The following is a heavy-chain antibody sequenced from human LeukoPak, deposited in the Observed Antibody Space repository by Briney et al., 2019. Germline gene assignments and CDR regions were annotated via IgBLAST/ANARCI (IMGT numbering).Heavy chain of an antibody. CDR2: INPNSGGT. V-gene: IGHV1-2*02. CDR1: GYTFTGYY. J-gene: IGHJ4*02. D-gene: IGHD2-2*01. Sequence: ASVKISXKASGYTFTGYYMHWVRQAPGQGLEWMGWINPNSGGTNYAQKFQGRVTMTRDTSISTAYMELSRLRSDDTAVYYCAGVYCSSTSCSFDYWGQGTLVTVSS. CDR3: AGVYCSSTSCSFDY.